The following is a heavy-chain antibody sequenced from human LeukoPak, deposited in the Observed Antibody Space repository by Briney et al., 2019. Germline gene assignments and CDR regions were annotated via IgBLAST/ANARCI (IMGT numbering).Heavy chain of an antibody. CDR2: ISSSSSYT. D-gene: IGHD2-15*01. CDR3: AREGICSGGSCYGWFDP. V-gene: IGHV3-11*06. CDR1: GFIFSDYY. Sequence: GGSLRLSCAASGFIFSDYYMSWIRQAPGKGLEWVSYISSSSSYTNYADSVKGRFTISRDNAKNSLYLQMNSLRAEDTAVYYCAREGICSGGSCYGWFDPWGQGTLVTVSS. J-gene: IGHJ5*02.